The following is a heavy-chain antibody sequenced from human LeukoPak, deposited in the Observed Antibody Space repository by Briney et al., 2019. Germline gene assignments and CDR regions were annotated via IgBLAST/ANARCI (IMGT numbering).Heavy chain of an antibody. Sequence: ASVKVSCKVSGYTLTELSMHWVRQAPGKGLEWMGGFDPEDGETIYAQKFQGRVTMTEDTSTDTAYMELSSLRSEDTAVYYCATARFLEWLSRNYYFDYWGQGTLVTVSS. D-gene: IGHD3-3*01. V-gene: IGHV1-24*01. J-gene: IGHJ4*02. CDR1: GYTLTELS. CDR3: ATARFLEWLSRNYYFDY. CDR2: FDPEDGET.